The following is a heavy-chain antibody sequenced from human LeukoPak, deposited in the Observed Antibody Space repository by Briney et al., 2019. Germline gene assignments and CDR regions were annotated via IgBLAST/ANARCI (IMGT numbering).Heavy chain of an antibody. V-gene: IGHV4-38-2*01. Sequence: PSETLSLTCAVSGYSISSGYYWGWIRQPPAKGLEGIGSIYHSGSTYYNPSLKSRVTISVDTSKNQFSLKPSSVTAAETAVYYCARHDSGGDYWAQGTLVTVSS. CDR3: ARHDSGGDY. J-gene: IGHJ4*02. CDR1: GYSISSGYY. D-gene: IGHD6-19*01. CDR2: IYHSGST.